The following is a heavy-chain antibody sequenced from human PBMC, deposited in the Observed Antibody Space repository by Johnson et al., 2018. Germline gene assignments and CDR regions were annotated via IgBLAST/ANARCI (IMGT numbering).Heavy chain of an antibody. D-gene: IGHD1-26*01. Sequence: VQLVESGGGVVQPGRSLRLSCAASGFTFDDYTMHWVRQAPGKGLEWVSLISWDGGSTYYADSVQGRFIISRDNSKNSLYLQMNSLRTEDTALYYCAKDRGGDTGSDAFDIWGQGTMVTVSS. V-gene: IGHV3-43*01. J-gene: IGHJ3*02. CDR1: GFTFDDYT. CDR3: AKDRGGDTGSDAFDI. CDR2: ISWDGGST.